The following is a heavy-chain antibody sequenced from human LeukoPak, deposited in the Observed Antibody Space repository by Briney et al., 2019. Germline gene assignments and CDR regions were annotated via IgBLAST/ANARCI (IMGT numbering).Heavy chain of an antibody. CDR3: ARLSSPAPPFFDY. J-gene: IGHJ4*02. Sequence: IGEINHSGSTNYNPSLKSRVTISVDTSKNQFSLKLSSVTAADTAVYYCARLSSPAPPFFDYWGQGTLVTVSS. V-gene: IGHV4-34*01. D-gene: IGHD6-6*01. CDR2: INHSGST.